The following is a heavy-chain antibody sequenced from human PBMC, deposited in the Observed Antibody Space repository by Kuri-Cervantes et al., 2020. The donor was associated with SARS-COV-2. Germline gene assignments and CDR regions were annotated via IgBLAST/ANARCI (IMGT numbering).Heavy chain of an antibody. V-gene: IGHV1-24*01. CDR1: GYTLTELS. CDR3: ARQTVDYYYYYMDV. CDR2: FDPEDGET. D-gene: IGHD4-11*01. Sequence: ASVKVSCKVSGYTLTELSMHWVRQAPGKGLEWMGGFDPEDGETIYAQKFQGRVTITRNTSISTAYMELSSLRSEDTAVYYCARQTVDYYYYYMDVWGKGTTVTVSS. J-gene: IGHJ6*03.